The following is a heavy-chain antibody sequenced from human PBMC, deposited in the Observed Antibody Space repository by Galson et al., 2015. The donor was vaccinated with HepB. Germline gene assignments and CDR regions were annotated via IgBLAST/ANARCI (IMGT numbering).Heavy chain of an antibody. Sequence: SLRLSCAASGFTFGDYAMSWFRQAPGKGLEWVGFIRSKAYGGTTEYAASVKGRFTISRDDSKSIAYLQMNSLKTEDTAVYYCTSSRYCSIPGCGYWGQGTLVTVSS. V-gene: IGHV3-49*03. D-gene: IGHD2-2*01. CDR3: TSSRYCSIPGCGY. CDR2: IRSKAYGGTT. CDR1: GFTFGDYA. J-gene: IGHJ4*02.